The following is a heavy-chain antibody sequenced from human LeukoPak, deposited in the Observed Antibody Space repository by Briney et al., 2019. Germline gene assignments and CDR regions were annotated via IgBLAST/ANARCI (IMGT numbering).Heavy chain of an antibody. J-gene: IGHJ4*02. CDR3: ARDVEVCRIGPCYWTTFDC. Sequence: PGGSLRRSCAASGFTFNIYAMTWVRQAPGRGLEWVSTISGSGGSTYYADSVKGRFTISRDTASDTVNLQMNSLRAEDTAVYYCARDVEVCRIGPCYWTTFDCWGQGTLVAVSS. CDR2: ISGSGGST. V-gene: IGHV3-23*01. CDR1: GFTFNIYA. D-gene: IGHD2-21*02.